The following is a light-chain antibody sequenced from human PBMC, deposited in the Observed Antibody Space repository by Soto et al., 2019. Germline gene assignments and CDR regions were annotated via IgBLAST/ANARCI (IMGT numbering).Light chain of an antibody. CDR1: QTISSW. Sequence: DIQMTQSPSTLSASVRDRVTITCRASQTISSWLAWFQQRPGRAPKFLIYKASSLKNGVPLRFSGSGSGTQFTLTNSSLQPDDFATYYCQQYNSYYRTFGQGTKVDTK. V-gene: IGKV1-5*03. CDR3: QQYNSYYRT. CDR2: KAS. J-gene: IGKJ2*02.